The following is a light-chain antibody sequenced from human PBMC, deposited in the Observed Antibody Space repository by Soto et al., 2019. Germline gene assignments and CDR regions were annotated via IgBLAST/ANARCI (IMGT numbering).Light chain of an antibody. CDR2: AAS. Sequence: DIQMAQSPSSLSASVGDRVTITCRTSQSISSYLNWYQQKPGKAPKLLIYAASSLQIGVPSRFSGSGSGTDFTLTISSLQPEDFATYYCQQNYNSPLTFGGGTKV. CDR3: QQNYNSPLT. J-gene: IGKJ4*01. V-gene: IGKV1-39*01. CDR1: QSISSY.